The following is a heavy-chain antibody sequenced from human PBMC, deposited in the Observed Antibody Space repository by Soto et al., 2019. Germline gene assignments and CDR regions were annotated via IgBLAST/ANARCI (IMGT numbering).Heavy chain of an antibody. J-gene: IGHJ6*02. CDR1: GFTFSAYA. V-gene: IGHV3-23*01. CDR3: AKGGTSSGPYYYGLGV. CDR2: ISGGGGDT. Sequence: GSLRLSCAASGFTFSAYAMSWVRQAPGKGLQWVSAISGGGGDTYYADSVKGRFTISRDNSKNTLYLLMHSLRAEDTAVYYCAKGGTSSGPYYYGLGVWGQGTTVTVSS. D-gene: IGHD6-19*01.